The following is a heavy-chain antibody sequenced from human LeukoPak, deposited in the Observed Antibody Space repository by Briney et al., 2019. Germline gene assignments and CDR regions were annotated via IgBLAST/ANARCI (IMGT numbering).Heavy chain of an antibody. V-gene: IGHV3-23*01. Sequence: GGSLRLSCAASGFTFSSYAMNWGRQAPGKGLELGTSLSEGGHSSLYADAVKGRFPIYRDDFKNTLYRQMDTVRPDDPPIYYCAFSPLGFNYGYAYWGQGTLVAVSS. CDR3: AFSPLGFNYGYAY. J-gene: IGHJ4*02. D-gene: IGHD5-18*01. CDR2: LSEGGHSS. CDR1: GFTFSSYA.